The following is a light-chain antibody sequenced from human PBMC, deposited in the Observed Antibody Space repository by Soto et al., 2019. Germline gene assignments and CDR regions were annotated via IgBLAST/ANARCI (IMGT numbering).Light chain of an antibody. CDR2: GAS. CDR3: QQYNNWPYT. Sequence: EILMTQSPATLSVSPGERATLSCRASQSVSSNLAWYQQKPGQAHRLLIYGASTRATGIPARFSGSGSGTEFTLTISSLQSEDFAVYYGQQYNNWPYTFGQGTKLEIK. CDR1: QSVSSN. V-gene: IGKV3-15*01. J-gene: IGKJ2*01.